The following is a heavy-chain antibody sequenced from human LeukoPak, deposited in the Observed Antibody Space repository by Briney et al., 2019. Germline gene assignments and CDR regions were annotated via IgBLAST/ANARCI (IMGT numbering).Heavy chain of an antibody. Sequence: SETLSLTCIVSDGSISSFYWSWIRQPPGKGLEWIGYISYSGGTVYNPSLKSRVTISINTSKNQFSLELRSVTAADTAVYYCARVGRGDQTWGSYSFDHWGKGALVTVSS. J-gene: IGHJ4*02. D-gene: IGHD3-16*01. CDR1: DGSISSFY. CDR2: ISYSGGT. V-gene: IGHV4-59*01. CDR3: ARVGRGDQTWGSYSFDH.